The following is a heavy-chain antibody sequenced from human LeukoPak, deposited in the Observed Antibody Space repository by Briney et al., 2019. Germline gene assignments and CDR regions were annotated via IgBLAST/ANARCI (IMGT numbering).Heavy chain of an antibody. CDR1: GYSISSGYY. CDR2: IYHSGST. CDR3: ASRGSYPTLLFDY. V-gene: IGHV4-38-2*02. D-gene: IGHD1-26*01. Sequence: SETLSLTCTVSGYSISSGYYWGWIRQPPGKGLEWIGSIYHSGSTYYNPSLKSRVTISVDTSKNQFSLKLSSVTAADTAVYYCASRGSYPTLLFDYWGQGTLVTVSS. J-gene: IGHJ4*02.